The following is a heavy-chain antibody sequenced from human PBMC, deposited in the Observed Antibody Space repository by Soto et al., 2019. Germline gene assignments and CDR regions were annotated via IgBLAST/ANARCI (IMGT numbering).Heavy chain of an antibody. D-gene: IGHD1-26*01. CDR2: ISYSGNT. Sequence: SETLSLTCAVSGGSISSGGYSWGWIRQHPEKGLEWIGFISYSGNTNYNPSLRSRVTISRDTSKQQISLQLSSVTAADTAVYYCARESGAYWGTVQGRFFDHWGQGIQVTVSS. CDR1: GGSISSGGYS. V-gene: IGHV4-31*11. CDR3: ARESGAYWGTVQGRFFDH. J-gene: IGHJ4*02.